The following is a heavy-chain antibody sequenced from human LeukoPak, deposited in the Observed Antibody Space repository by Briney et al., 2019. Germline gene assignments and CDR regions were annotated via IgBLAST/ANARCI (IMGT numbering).Heavy chain of an antibody. D-gene: IGHD2-2*01. CDR2: FYESGST. CDR1: GGSISSSSYY. Sequence: PSETLSLTCTVSGGSISSSSYYWDWIRQPPGKGLEWIGNFYESGSTWYNPSLKSRVTISGDTSKNQFSLKLSSVTAADTAVYYCARRPQEGIVVVPAVMDVWGQGTTVTVSS. CDR3: ARRPQEGIVVVPAVMDV. J-gene: IGHJ6*02. V-gene: IGHV4-39*01.